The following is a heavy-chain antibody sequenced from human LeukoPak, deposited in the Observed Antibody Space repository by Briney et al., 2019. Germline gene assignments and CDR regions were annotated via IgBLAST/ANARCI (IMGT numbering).Heavy chain of an antibody. CDR3: ARGGTSYYSDY. D-gene: IGHD3-9*01. CDR2: ISPYNGNT. J-gene: IGHJ4*02. Sequence: ASVKVSCKASGYTLTSYGISWVRQAPGQGLEWMGWISPYNGNTNFAQKLQGRVTMTTDTSTSTVYMELRSLRSDDTAVYYCARGGTSYYSDYWGQGTLVTVSS. CDR1: GYTLTSYG. V-gene: IGHV1-18*01.